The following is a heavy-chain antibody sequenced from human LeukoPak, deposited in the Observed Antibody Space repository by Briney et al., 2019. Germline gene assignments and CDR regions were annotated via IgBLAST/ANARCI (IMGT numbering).Heavy chain of an antibody. D-gene: IGHD4-23*01. CDR3: AKIGGNVVY. CDR1: GFTFSSYS. CDR2: INSSGGSR. J-gene: IGHJ4*02. V-gene: IGHV3-23*01. Sequence: GGSLRLSCAASGFTFSSYSMNWVRQAPGKGLEWVSSINSSGGSRYYADSVKGRFTMSRDNSKNTLDLQMNSLRAEDTAVYYCAKIGGNVVYWGQGTLVTVSS.